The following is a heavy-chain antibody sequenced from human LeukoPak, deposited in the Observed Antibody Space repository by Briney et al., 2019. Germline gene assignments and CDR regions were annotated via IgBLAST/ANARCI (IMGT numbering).Heavy chain of an antibody. V-gene: IGHV4-38-2*02. Sequence: SETLSLTCAVSGYSISSGYYWGWIRQPPGKGLEWIGSIYHSGSTYHNPSLKSRVTISVDTSKNQFSLKLSSVTAADTAVYYCARDNDMEHLDYWGQGTLVTVSS. J-gene: IGHJ4*02. D-gene: IGHD1-26*01. CDR2: IYHSGST. CDR1: GYSISSGYY. CDR3: ARDNDMEHLDY.